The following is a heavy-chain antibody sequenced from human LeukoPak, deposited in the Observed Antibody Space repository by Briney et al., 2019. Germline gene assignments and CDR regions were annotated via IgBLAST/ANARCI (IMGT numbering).Heavy chain of an antibody. Sequence: LRLSCAASGFTFSSYAMSWVRQAPGKGLEWVSAISGSGGSTYYADSVKGRFTISRDNSKNTLYLQMNSLRAEDTAVYYCAKPDRITMVRGVIIYPDYWGQGTLVTVSS. V-gene: IGHV3-23*01. CDR1: GFTFSSYA. J-gene: IGHJ4*02. CDR3: AKPDRITMVRGVIIYPDY. D-gene: IGHD3-10*01. CDR2: ISGSGGST.